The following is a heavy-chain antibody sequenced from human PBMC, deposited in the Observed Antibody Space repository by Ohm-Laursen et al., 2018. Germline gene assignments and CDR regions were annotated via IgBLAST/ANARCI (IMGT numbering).Heavy chain of an antibody. Sequence: SDTLSITCTVSGGSISSYYWSWIRQPAGKGLEWIGRIYTSGSTNYNPSLESRVTISADTSKNQFSLRLTSVTAADTAVYYCARQDSGDYYFDYWGQGTLVTVSS. CDR3: ARQDSGDYYFDY. J-gene: IGHJ4*02. D-gene: IGHD4-17*01. CDR1: GGSISSYY. CDR2: IYTSGST. V-gene: IGHV4-4*07.